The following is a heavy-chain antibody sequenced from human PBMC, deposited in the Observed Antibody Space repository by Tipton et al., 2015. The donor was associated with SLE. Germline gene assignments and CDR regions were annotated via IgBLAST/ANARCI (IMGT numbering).Heavy chain of an antibody. CDR2: IYSGGST. V-gene: IGHV3-23*03. D-gene: IGHD3-16*01. CDR1: GFTFSSYA. Sequence: SLRLSCAASGFTFSSYAMSWVRQAPGKGLEWVSVIYSGGSTYYADSVKGRFTISRDNSKNTLYLQMNSLRAEDTAVYYCARHIWGGYDAFDVWGHGTLVTVSS. J-gene: IGHJ3*01. CDR3: ARHIWGGYDAFDV.